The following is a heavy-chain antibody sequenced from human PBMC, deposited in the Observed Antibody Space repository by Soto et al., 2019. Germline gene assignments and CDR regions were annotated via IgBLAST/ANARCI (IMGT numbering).Heavy chain of an antibody. D-gene: IGHD2-15*01. CDR3: ARDRGYCSDATCYRCFDL. J-gene: IGHJ2*01. Sequence: EVQLLESGGGLVQARGSLRLSCAASGFSFSNNGISWVRQAPGKGLEWVSTISNTGSRTYYADSVKGRFTISRDNSKNTVFVQMNSLRAEDTAVYYCARDRGYCSDATCYRCFDLWGRGTLVTVSS. CDR1: GFSFSNNG. CDR2: ISNTGSRT. V-gene: IGHV3-23*01.